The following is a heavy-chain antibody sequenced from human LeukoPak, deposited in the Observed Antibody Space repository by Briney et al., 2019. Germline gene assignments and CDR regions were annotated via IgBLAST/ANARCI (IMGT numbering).Heavy chain of an antibody. Sequence: PGGSLRLSCAASGFTFSSYAMSWVRQAPGKGLEWVAFIRYDGSNKYYADSVKGRFTISRDNSKNTLYLQMHSLRAEDTAVYYCAKGYYYYDSSGYQYYFDYWGQGTLVTVSS. CDR1: GFTFSSYA. CDR2: IRYDGSNK. CDR3: AKGYYYYDSSGYQYYFDY. J-gene: IGHJ4*02. D-gene: IGHD3-22*01. V-gene: IGHV3-30*02.